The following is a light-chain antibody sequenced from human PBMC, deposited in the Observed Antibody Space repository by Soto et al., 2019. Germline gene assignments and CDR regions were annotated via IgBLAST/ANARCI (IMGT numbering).Light chain of an antibody. CDR3: QQYSDWPPT. CDR1: QSVSSS. V-gene: IGKV3-15*01. Sequence: EIVVTQSPATLSVSPGERATLSCRASQSVSSSLAWYQQKPGQAPRLLINGASTRATGIPARFSGSGSGTEFSLTISSLQSEDFAVYYCQQYSDWPPTFGQGTKV. CDR2: GAS. J-gene: IGKJ1*01.